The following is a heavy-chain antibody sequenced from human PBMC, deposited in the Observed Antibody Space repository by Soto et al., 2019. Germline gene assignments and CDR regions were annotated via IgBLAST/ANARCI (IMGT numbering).Heavy chain of an antibody. D-gene: IGHD5-18*01. Sequence: PEETLSLTCAVYGGSFSGYYWSWIRQPPGKGLEWIGEINHSGTTNYNSSLKSRVTISIDTSKNQFSLKFNSVTAADTAVYYCAREGYNFGPFDYWGQGALVTVSS. CDR1: GGSFSGYY. CDR2: INHSGTT. CDR3: AREGYNFGPFDY. J-gene: IGHJ4*02. V-gene: IGHV4-34*01.